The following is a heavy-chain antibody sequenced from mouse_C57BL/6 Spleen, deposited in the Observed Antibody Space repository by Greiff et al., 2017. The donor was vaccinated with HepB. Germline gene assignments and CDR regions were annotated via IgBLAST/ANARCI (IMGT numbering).Heavy chain of an antibody. J-gene: IGHJ4*01. D-gene: IGHD2-12*01. CDR2: IYPGSGST. CDR3: ARFSWGDYYAMDY. CDR1: GYTFTSYW. V-gene: IGHV1-55*01. Sequence: VQLQQPGAELVKPGASVKMSCKASGYTFTSYWITWVKQRPGQGLEWIGDIYPGSGSTNYNEKFKSKATLTVDTSSSTAYMQLSSLTSEDSAVYYCARFSWGDYYAMDYWGQGTSVTVSS.